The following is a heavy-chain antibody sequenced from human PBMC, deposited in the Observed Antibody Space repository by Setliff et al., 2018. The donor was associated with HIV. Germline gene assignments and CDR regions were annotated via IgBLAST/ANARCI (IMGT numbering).Heavy chain of an antibody. CDR2: GDQSGSA. CDR1: GDSFSDYY. V-gene: IGHV4-34*01. CDR3: ARGRQGPSYYDSTGLSRGRDFDF. J-gene: IGHJ4*02. D-gene: IGHD3-16*01. Sequence: SETLSLTCAVYGDSFSDYYWSWIRQPPGKGLEWIGEGDQSGSANYNPSLTGRGTISVDTLKRHFSRKLTSVTAADAAVYYCARGRQGPSYYDSTGLSRGRDFDFWGQGTLVTVSS.